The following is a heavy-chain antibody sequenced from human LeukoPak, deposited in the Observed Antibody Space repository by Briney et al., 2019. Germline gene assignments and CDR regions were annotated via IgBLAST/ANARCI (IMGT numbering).Heavy chain of an antibody. Sequence: ASVKVSCKASGYTFTGYYMHWVRQAPGQGLEWMGWINPNSGGTNYAQKFQGRVTMTRDTSISTAYMELSRLRSDDTAVYYCAREERMSWIDWYYFDYWGQGTLVTVSS. V-gene: IGHV1-2*02. CDR3: AREERMSWIDWYYFDY. D-gene: IGHD2-2*03. CDR1: GYTFTGYY. CDR2: INPNSGGT. J-gene: IGHJ4*02.